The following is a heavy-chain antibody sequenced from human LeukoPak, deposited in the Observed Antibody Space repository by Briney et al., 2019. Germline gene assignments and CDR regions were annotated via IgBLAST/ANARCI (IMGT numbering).Heavy chain of an antibody. J-gene: IGHJ2*01. V-gene: IGHV4-59*01. CDR2: FYYSGTT. CDR3: TRARSYGSRPYWYFDL. Sequence: SETLSLTCTVSVGSITSYYWSWIRQPPGKGLEWIGSFYYSGTTNYSPSLKSRVTISGDTSKNQFSLKLSSVTAADTAVYYCTRARSYGSRPYWYFDLWGRGTLVTVSS. D-gene: IGHD3-10*01. CDR1: VGSITSYY.